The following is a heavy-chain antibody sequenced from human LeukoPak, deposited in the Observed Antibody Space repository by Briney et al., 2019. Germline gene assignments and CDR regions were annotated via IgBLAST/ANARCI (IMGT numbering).Heavy chain of an antibody. CDR2: ISGSGGST. CDR1: GGSFSGYY. CDR3: ARYRVVVITNKNYYFDY. D-gene: IGHD3-22*01. Sequence: PSETLSLTCAVYGGSFSGYYWSWVRQAPGKGLEWVSAISGSGGSTYYADSVKGRFTISRDNSKNTLYLQMNSLRAEDTAVYYCARYRVVVITNKNYYFDYWGQGTLVTVSS. V-gene: IGHV3-23*01. J-gene: IGHJ4*02.